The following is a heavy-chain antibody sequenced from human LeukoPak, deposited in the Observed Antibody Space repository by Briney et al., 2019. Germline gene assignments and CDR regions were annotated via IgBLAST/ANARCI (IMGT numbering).Heavy chain of an antibody. Sequence: PGGSLRLSCAASGFTVDSNYLSWVRQAPGKGLEWVPTIYTGGDTYYADSVKGRFTISRDNSKNTLYLQMISLRVEDTAIYYCAKDRIVMSGFFDYWGQGTLVTVSS. CDR1: GFTVDSNY. D-gene: IGHD6-19*01. J-gene: IGHJ4*02. V-gene: IGHV3-53*01. CDR2: IYTGGDT. CDR3: AKDRIVMSGFFDY.